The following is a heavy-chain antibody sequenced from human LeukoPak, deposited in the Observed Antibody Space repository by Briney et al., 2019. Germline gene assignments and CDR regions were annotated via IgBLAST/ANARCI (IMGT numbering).Heavy chain of an antibody. Sequence: GESLKISCKGSGYSFTSYWIGWVRQLPGKGLEWVGIMYPGDSDTRYSPSFQGQVTISADKSITTAYLQWSSLKASDTAMYYCASLDYYGSESGLYFHYWGQGTLVTVSS. V-gene: IGHV5-51*01. D-gene: IGHD3-10*01. CDR2: MYPGDSDT. CDR3: ASLDYYGSESGLYFHY. J-gene: IGHJ4*02. CDR1: GYSFTSYW.